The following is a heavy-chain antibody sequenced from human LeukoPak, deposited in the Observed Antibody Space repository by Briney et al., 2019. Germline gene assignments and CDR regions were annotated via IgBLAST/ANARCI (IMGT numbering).Heavy chain of an antibody. Sequence: PGGSLRLSCAASGFTFSSYGMHWVRQAPGKGLEWVAVIWYDGSNKCYADSVKGRFTISRDNSKNTLYLQMNSLRAEDTAVYYCARDVDGRYNWFDPWGQGTLVTVSS. CDR3: ARDVDGRYNWFDP. J-gene: IGHJ5*02. V-gene: IGHV3-33*01. D-gene: IGHD5-24*01. CDR1: GFTFSSYG. CDR2: IWYDGSNK.